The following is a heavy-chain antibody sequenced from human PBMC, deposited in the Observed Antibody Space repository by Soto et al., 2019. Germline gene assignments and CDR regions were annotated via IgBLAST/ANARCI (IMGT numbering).Heavy chain of an antibody. CDR1: GFSFSVYP. CDR3: ANLLNVAAAGTPHYYGVDV. D-gene: IGHD6-13*01. CDR2: ISFDGSKT. J-gene: IGHJ6*02. V-gene: IGHV3-30*04. Sequence: VQLVESGGGVVRPGRSLRLSCAASGFSFSVYPMNWVRQAPGKGLEWVAFISFDGSKTYYSDSVKGRFTISRDNSENTVSLQMNNLRPGDAAVYHCANLLNVAAAGTPHYYGVDVWGQVATGTVS.